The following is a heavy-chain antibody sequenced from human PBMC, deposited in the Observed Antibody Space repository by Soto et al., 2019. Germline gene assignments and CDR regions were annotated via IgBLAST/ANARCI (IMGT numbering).Heavy chain of an antibody. V-gene: IGHV1-69*02. Sequence: QVQLVQSGAEVKKPGSSVKVSCKASGGTFSSYTISWVRQAPGQGLEWMGRIIPILGIANYAQKFQGSVTITADKSTSTDYMERSSLRSEDTDVYYCARGSSTSSSCLPPPSYYYYMAVWGKGTTVTFS. D-gene: IGHD6-13*01. CDR2: IIPILGIA. CDR1: GGTFSSYT. CDR3: ARGSSTSSSCLPPPSYYYYMAV. J-gene: IGHJ6*03.